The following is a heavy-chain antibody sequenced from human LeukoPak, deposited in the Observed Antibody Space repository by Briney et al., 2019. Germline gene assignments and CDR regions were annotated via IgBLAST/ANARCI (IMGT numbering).Heavy chain of an antibody. J-gene: IGHJ5*02. D-gene: IGHD2-2*01. CDR2: IYYSGST. CDR3: ATIVVVPAAPGGGP. Sequence: PSETLSLTCTVSDGSISSSSYYWGWIRQPPGKGLEWVGSIYYSGSTYFNPALKSRATLSVDTSEDQFSLKLSSVTAADTAVYDCATIVVVPAAPGGGPWGQGTLVTVSS. CDR1: DGSISSSSYY. V-gene: IGHV4-39*01.